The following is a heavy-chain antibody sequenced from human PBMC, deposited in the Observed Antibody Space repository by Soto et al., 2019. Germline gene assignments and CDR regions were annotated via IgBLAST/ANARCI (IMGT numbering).Heavy chain of an antibody. D-gene: IGHD6-19*01. J-gene: IGHJ5*02. CDR2: ISAYNGNT. V-gene: IGHV1-18*01. CDR3: ARVKGSGWLNWFDP. CDR1: GYTFNIYG. Sequence: ASVKVSCKASGYTFNIYGSSWVRQAPGQGLEWMGWISAYNGNTNYAQKLQGRVTMTTDTSTSTAYMELRSLRSDDTAVYYCARVKGSGWLNWFDPWGQGTPVTVS.